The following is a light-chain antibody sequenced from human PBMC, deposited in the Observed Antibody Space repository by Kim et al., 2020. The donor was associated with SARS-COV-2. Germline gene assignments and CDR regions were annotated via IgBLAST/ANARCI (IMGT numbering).Light chain of an antibody. CDR2: RNN. J-gene: IGLJ3*02. CDR3: SAWDSSLSAWV. Sequence: RQTATLTCTGNNYNVGNQGAAWLQHHQGHPPKLLSYRNNSRPSGVSERFSTSRSGNTASLTITGLQPEDEADYHCSAWDSSLSAWVFGGGTKLTVL. CDR1: NYNVGNQG. V-gene: IGLV10-54*01.